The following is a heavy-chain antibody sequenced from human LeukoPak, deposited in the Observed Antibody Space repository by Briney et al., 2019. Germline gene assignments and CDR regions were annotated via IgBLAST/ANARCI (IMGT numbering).Heavy chain of an antibody. CDR2: IDSSGGYM. CDR1: GFTFNTYS. D-gene: IGHD1-26*01. J-gene: IGHJ5*02. CDR3: ARDLGGSYSSETWFDP. V-gene: IGHV3-21*01. Sequence: PGGSLRLSCEASGFTFNTYSMNWARQAPGKGLEWVSSIDSSGGYMFYADSVKGRFTISRDNAKNSLYLQMNSLRAEDTTVYYCARDLGGSYSSETWFDPWGQGTLVTVSS.